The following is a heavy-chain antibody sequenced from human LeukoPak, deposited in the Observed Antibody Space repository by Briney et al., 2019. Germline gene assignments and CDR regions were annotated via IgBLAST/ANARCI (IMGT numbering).Heavy chain of an antibody. Sequence: PGGSLRLSCAASGFTVSSNYMSWVRQAPGKGLEWVSVIYSGGSTYYADSVKGRFTISRDNSKNTLYLQMNSLRAEDTAVYYCASNDDYGDYGSAYIWGQGTMVTVSS. CDR2: IYSGGST. D-gene: IGHD4-17*01. CDR3: ASNDDYGDYGSAYI. J-gene: IGHJ3*02. V-gene: IGHV3-66*01. CDR1: GFTVSSNY.